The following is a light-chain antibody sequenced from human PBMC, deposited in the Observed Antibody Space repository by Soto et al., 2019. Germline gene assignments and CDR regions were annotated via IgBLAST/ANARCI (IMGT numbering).Light chain of an antibody. CDR1: ELSKQY. Sequence: SYDLTQPPSVSVSPGQTARITCSGDELSKQYSFWYQQKPGQAPVLVIYKDTERASGIPERFSGSSSGTTVTLTISGVRAEDEATYYCQSSDDTGDYYLFGTGTKVTV. CDR3: QSSDDTGDYYL. V-gene: IGLV3-25*02. J-gene: IGLJ1*01. CDR2: KDT.